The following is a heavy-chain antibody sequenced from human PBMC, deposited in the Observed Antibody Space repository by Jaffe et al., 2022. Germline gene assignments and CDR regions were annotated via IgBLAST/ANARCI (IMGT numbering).Heavy chain of an antibody. CDR1: GDSISNSYY. J-gene: IGHJ4*02. CDR2: IYYSGTT. D-gene: IGHD3-9*01. Sequence: QLRLQESGPGLVRPSETLSLTCTVSGDSISNSYYWGWIRQPPGKGLEWIGSIYYSGTTYYNPSLKSRVTISVDTSKNQFSLKLSSVTAADTAVYHCARPHKYYDISIGTHQGSFDYWGQGILVAVSS. CDR3: ARPHKYYDISIGTHQGSFDY. V-gene: IGHV4-39*01.